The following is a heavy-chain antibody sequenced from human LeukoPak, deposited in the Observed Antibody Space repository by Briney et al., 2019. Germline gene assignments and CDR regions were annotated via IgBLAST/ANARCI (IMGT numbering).Heavy chain of an antibody. CDR3: ARDSGTTGEVRFDP. J-gene: IGHJ5*02. CDR1: GGSISSY. Sequence: PSEILSLTCTVSGGSISSYWSWIRQPAGKGLEWIGRIYGSGSTNYNPSLKSRVTMSLDTSKNQFSLKLSSVTAADTAVYYCARDSGTTGEVRFDPWGQGTLVTVSS. V-gene: IGHV4-4*07. D-gene: IGHD3-10*01. CDR2: IYGSGST.